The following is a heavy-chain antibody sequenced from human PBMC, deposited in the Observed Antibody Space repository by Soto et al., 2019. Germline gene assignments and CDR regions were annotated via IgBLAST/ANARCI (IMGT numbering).Heavy chain of an antibody. CDR3: ARDRNIVVVTAIAIY. D-gene: IGHD2-21*02. CDR2: ISYDGSNK. V-gene: IGHV3-30-3*01. J-gene: IGHJ4*02. Sequence: PGGSLRLSCAASGFTFSSYAMHWVRQAPGKGLEWVAVISYDGSNKYYADSVKGRFTISRDNSKNTLYLQMNSLRAEDTAVYYCARDRNIVVVTAIAIYWGQGTLVTVSS. CDR1: GFTFSSYA.